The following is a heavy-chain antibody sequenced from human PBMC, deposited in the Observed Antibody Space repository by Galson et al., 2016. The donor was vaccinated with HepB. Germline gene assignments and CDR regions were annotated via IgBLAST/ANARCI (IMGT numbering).Heavy chain of an antibody. CDR3: ARLTMMSPGRFYFDS. V-gene: IGHV2-70*01. J-gene: IGHJ4*02. CDR2: IDWDDDK. CDR1: STSSMC. D-gene: IGHD3-22*01. Sequence: STSSMCVSWIRQPPGKALEWLALIDWDDDKYYSPSLKTRLTISKDTSRTQVVLTMTNMDPTDTATCYCARLTMMSPGRFYFDSWGQGTLVTVSS.